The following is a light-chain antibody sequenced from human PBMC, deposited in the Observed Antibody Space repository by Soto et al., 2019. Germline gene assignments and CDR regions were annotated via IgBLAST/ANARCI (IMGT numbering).Light chain of an antibody. V-gene: IGKV1-27*01. J-gene: IGKJ1*01. CDR1: QGISNY. Sequence: DIQMTQSPSSLSASVGDRVTITCRASQGISNYLAWYQQKPGKVPKLLIYAASTLQSGVPSRFSGSGSGTDLTLTISSLQHEDVANYYCQKYNSAPPWTFGQGTKVEIK. CDR3: QKYNSAPPWT. CDR2: AAS.